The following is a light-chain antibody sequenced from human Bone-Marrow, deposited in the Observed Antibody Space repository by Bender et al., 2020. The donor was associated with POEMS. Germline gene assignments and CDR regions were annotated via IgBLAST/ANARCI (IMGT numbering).Light chain of an antibody. CDR2: EVR. V-gene: IGLV2-14*01. CDR3: SSYAGSYSYV. CDR1: SSDVGGYNA. Sequence: QSALTQPASVSGSPGQSITISCSGTSSDVGGYNAVSWYQQHPGKAPKLMIFEVRNRPSGVSTRFSGSKSGNTASLTISGLQAEDEADYHCSSYAGSYSYVFGSGTKVTVL. J-gene: IGLJ1*01.